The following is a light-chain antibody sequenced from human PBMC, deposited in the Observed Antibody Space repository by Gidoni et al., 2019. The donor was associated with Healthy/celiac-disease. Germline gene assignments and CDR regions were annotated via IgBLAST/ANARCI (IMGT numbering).Light chain of an antibody. V-gene: IGLV2-14*03. CDR3: SSYTSSSTDVV. CDR2: DVS. J-gene: IGLJ2*01. Sequence: QSALTQPASVSGSPGQPITISCTETSSDVGGYNYVSWYQQHPGKAPKRMIYDVSNRPSGVSNRFSGSKSGNTASLTISGLQAEDEADYYCSSYTSSSTDVVFGGGTKLTVL. CDR1: SSDVGGYNY.